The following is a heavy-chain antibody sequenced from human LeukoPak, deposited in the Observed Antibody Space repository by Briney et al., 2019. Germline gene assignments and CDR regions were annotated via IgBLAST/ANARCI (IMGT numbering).Heavy chain of an antibody. Sequence: SETLFLTCAVYGGSFSGYYWSWIRQPPGKGLEWIGEINHSGSTNYNPSLKSRVTISVDTSKDQFSLKLSSVTAADTAVYYCARRYFDWLPRVWGQGTLVTVSS. D-gene: IGHD3-9*01. CDR1: GGSFSGYY. CDR3: ARRYFDWLPRV. V-gene: IGHV4-34*01. CDR2: INHSGST. J-gene: IGHJ4*02.